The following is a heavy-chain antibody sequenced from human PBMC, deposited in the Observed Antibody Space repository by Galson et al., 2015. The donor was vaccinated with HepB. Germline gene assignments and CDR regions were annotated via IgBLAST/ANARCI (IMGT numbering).Heavy chain of an antibody. D-gene: IGHD1-1*01. CDR2: ISETGAGT. CDR1: GFTPSTYG. CDR3: ARDLPGTGSTSY. J-gene: IGHJ4*02. Sequence: LRLSCAASGFTPSTYGVSWVRQAPGKGLEWVSGISETGAGTYYADSVKDRFTISRDNSKNTVYLRMNSLRAEDTAVYYCARDLPGTGSTSYWGQGTLVTVSS. V-gene: IGHV3-23*01.